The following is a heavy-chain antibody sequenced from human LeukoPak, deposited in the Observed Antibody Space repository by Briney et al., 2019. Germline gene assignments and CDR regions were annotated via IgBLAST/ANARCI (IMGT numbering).Heavy chain of an antibody. CDR3: AKGTTTLVVTKIDY. CDR2: ISGSGGST. J-gene: IGHJ4*02. CDR1: GFTFSSYA. V-gene: IGHV3-23*01. Sequence: GGSQRLSCAASGFTFSSYAMSWVRQAPGKGLEWVSVISGSGGSTYYADSVKGRFTISRDNSKNTLYLQMNSLGAEDTAVYYCAKGTTTLVVTKIDYWGQGTLVTVSS. D-gene: IGHD4-23*01.